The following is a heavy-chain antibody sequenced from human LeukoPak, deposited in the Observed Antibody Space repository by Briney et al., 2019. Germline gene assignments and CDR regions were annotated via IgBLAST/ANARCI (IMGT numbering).Heavy chain of an antibody. CDR1: GFTFGSPW. CDR3: ARGTAGYHSSYFDY. J-gene: IGHJ4*02. CDR2: IISDGSAT. D-gene: IGHD3-16*02. V-gene: IGHV3-74*01. Sequence: PGGSLRLSCAASGFTFGSPWMHWVRQAPGKGLVWVSRIISDGSATAYADSVKGRFTISRDNAENTLYLQMNSLRAEDTAVYYCARGTAGYHSSYFDYWGQGTLVTVSS.